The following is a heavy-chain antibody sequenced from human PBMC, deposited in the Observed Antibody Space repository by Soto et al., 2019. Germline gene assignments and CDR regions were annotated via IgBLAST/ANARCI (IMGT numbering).Heavy chain of an antibody. V-gene: IGHV4-59*01. CDR1: GGSISSYY. CDR3: ARDSSHGSGSYHNYFDY. CDR2: IYYSGST. J-gene: IGHJ4*02. Sequence: SSETLSLTCGVSGGSISSYYWTWIRQPPGKGLEWIGYIYYSGSTDYNPSLKSRVTISVDTSKNQFSLRLSSVTAADTAVYYCARDSSHGSGSYHNYFDYWGQGALVTVSS. D-gene: IGHD3-10*01.